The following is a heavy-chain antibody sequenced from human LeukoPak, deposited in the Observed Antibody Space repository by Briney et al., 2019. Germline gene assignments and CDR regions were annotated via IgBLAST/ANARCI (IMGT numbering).Heavy chain of an antibody. CDR1: GGTFSSYT. CDR2: IIPILGIA. Sequence: SVKVSCKASGGTFSSYTISWVRQAPGQGLEWMGRIIPILGIANYAQKFQGRVTITADKSTSTAYMDLSSLRSEDTAVYYCARGGYYDSSGYLDALDIWGQGTMVTVSS. V-gene: IGHV1-69*02. D-gene: IGHD3-22*01. J-gene: IGHJ3*02. CDR3: ARGGYYDSSGYLDALDI.